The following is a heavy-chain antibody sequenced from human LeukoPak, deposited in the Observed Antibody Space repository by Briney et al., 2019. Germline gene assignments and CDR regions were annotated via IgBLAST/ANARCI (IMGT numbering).Heavy chain of an antibody. CDR1: GGSISSSSYY. CDR3: ARAPTGTGGWNWFDP. J-gene: IGHJ5*02. Sequence: PSETLSLTCTVSGGSISSSSYYWGWIRQPPGKGLEWIGSIYYSGSTYYNPSLKSRVTISVDTSKNQFSLKLSSVIAADTAVYYCARAPTGTGGWNWFDPWGQGTLVTVSS. CDR2: IYYSGST. D-gene: IGHD1-1*01. V-gene: IGHV4-39*01.